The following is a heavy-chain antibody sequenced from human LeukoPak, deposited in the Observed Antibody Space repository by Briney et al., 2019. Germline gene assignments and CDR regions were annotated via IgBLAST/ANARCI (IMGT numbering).Heavy chain of an antibody. V-gene: IGHV1-2*02. D-gene: IGHD3-10*01. Sequence: ASVKVSCKASGYTFTSYDINWVRQAPGQGLEWMGWINPNSGGTNYAQKFQGRVTMTRDTSISTAYMELSRLRSDDTAVYYCARNYYGSGYLAFDIWGQGTMVTVSS. J-gene: IGHJ3*02. CDR1: GYTFTSYD. CDR3: ARNYYGSGYLAFDI. CDR2: INPNSGGT.